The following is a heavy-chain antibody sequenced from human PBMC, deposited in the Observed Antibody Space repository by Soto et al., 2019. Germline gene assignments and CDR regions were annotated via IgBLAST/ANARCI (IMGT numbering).Heavy chain of an antibody. CDR1: GGTFSSYA. J-gene: IGHJ5*02. V-gene: IGHV1-69*13. Sequence: ASVKVSCKASGGTFSSYAISWVRQAPGQGLEWMGGIIPIFGTANYAQKFQGRVTITADESTSTAYMELSSLRSEDTAVYYCARSDSSGYFPRSWGQGTLVTVSS. CDR2: IIPIFGTA. D-gene: IGHD3-22*01. CDR3: ARSDSSGYFPRS.